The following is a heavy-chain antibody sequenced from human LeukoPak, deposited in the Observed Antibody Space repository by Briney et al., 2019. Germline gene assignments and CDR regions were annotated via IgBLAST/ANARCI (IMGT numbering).Heavy chain of an antibody. CDR3: AASQKSSRRFDY. Sequence: PSETLSLTCTVSGGSISSSTYYWGWIRQPPGKGLEWIGSIYHSGNTYYNPSLKSRLTISGDTSKNQFSLKLTSVTAADTAVYYCAASQKSSRRFDYWGQGTLVTVSS. V-gene: IGHV4-39*01. J-gene: IGHJ4*02. CDR1: GGSISSSTYY. CDR2: IYHSGNT.